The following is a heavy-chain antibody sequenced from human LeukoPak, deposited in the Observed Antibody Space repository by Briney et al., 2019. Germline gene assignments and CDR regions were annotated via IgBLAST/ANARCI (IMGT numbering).Heavy chain of an antibody. CDR1: GFTFDDYA. V-gene: IGHV3-9*03. CDR2: ISWNSGSI. J-gene: IGHJ4*02. Sequence: GGSLRLSCAASGFTFDDYAMHWVRQAPGKGLEWVSGISWNSGSIGYADSVKGRVTISRDNAKNSLYLQMNSLRAEDMALYYCAKPKGRFGELEAGFDYWGQGTLVTVSS. CDR3: AKPKGRFGELEAGFDY. D-gene: IGHD3-10*01.